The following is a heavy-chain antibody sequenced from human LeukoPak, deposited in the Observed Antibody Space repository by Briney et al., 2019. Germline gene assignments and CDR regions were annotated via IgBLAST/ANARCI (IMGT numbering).Heavy chain of an antibody. CDR3: AKGPRAVADLGIRPYYFDY. CDR1: GFTFSSYG. D-gene: IGHD6-19*01. Sequence: GGSLRLSCAASGFTFSSYGMHWVRQAPGKGLEWVAVISYDGSNKYYADSVKGRFTISRDNSKNTLYPQMNSLRAEDTAVYYCAKGPRAVADLGIRPYYFDYWGQGTLLPVFS. J-gene: IGHJ4*02. V-gene: IGHV3-30*18. CDR2: ISYDGSNK.